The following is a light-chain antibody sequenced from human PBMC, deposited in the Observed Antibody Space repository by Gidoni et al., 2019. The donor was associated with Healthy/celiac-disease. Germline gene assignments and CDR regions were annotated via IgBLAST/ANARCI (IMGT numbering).Light chain of an antibody. V-gene: IGKV3-15*01. J-gene: IGKJ1*01. CDR2: GAS. CDR3: QQYNNWPPWT. CDR1: QRVSSN. Sequence: LVMTPPPATLSVSPGERATLSRRASQRVSSNLAWYQQRPGQAPRLLIYGASTRATGIPARFSGSGSGTEFTLTISSLQSEDFAVYYCQQYNNWPPWTFGQGTKVEIK.